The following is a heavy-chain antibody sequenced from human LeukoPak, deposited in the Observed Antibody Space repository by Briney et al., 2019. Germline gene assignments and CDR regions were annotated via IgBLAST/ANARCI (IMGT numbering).Heavy chain of an antibody. CDR2: ISYDGSIN. CDR3: ARDPYSGYYGDYYYYYMDV. Sequence: GRSLRLSCAASGFTFRSYAMHWVRQAPGKGLEWVAVISYDGSINYYADSVKGRFTISRDNSKNTLYLQMNSLRAEDTAVYYCARDPYSGYYGDYYYYYMDVWGKGTTVTISS. D-gene: IGHD5-12*01. CDR1: GFTFRSYA. V-gene: IGHV3-30*04. J-gene: IGHJ6*03.